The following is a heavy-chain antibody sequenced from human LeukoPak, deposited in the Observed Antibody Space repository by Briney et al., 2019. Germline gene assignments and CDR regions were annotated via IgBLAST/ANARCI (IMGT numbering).Heavy chain of an antibody. V-gene: IGHV1-69*04. CDR1: GGTFSSYA. D-gene: IGHD6-19*01. CDR3: ARRIAVAGTYYYYYGMDV. Sequence: WASVKLSCKASGGTFSSYAISWVRQAHGQGLEWMGRTIPILGIANYAQKFQGRVTITADKSTSTAYMELSSLRSEDTAVYYCARRIAVAGTYYYYYGMDVWGQGTTVTVSS. J-gene: IGHJ6*02. CDR2: TIPILGIA.